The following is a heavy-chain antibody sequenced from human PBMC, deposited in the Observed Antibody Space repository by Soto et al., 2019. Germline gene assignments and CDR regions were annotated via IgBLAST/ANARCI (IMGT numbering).Heavy chain of an antibody. Sequence: SCKASGGTFSSYATSWVRQAPGQGLEWMGGIIPIFGTANYAQKFQGRVTITADESTSTAYMELSSLRSEDTAVYYCAREGDYYDVPGKSVYFDYWGQGTLVTVSS. D-gene: IGHD3-22*01. CDR1: GGTFSSYA. J-gene: IGHJ4*02. V-gene: IGHV1-69*01. CDR2: IIPIFGTA. CDR3: AREGDYYDVPGKSVYFDY.